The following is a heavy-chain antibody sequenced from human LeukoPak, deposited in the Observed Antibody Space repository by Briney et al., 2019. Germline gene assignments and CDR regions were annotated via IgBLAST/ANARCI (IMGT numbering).Heavy chain of an antibody. J-gene: IGHJ4*02. CDR1: GYTFTGYY. CDR2: INPNSGGT. V-gene: IGHV1-2*02. D-gene: IGHD2-15*01. CDR3: ARGRDCSGGSCTRGDY. Sequence: ASVKVSCKASGYTFTGYYMHWVRQAPGQGLEWMGWINPNSGGTNYAQKFQGRVTMTRDTSISTAYMELSSLRSEDTAVYYCARGRDCSGGSCTRGDYWGQGTLVTVSS.